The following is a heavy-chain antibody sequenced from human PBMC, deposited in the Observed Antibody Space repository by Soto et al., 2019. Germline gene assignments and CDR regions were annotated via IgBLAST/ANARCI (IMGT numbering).Heavy chain of an antibody. Sequence: GGSLRLSCAASGFTFSSYGMHWVRQAPGKGLEWVAVISYDGSNKYYADSVKGRFTISRDNSKNTLYLQMNSLRAEDTAVYYCAKDLGQWLELLDPWGQGTLVTVSS. CDR3: AKDLGQWLELLDP. CDR1: GFTFSSYG. D-gene: IGHD6-19*01. CDR2: ISYDGSNK. V-gene: IGHV3-30*18. J-gene: IGHJ5*02.